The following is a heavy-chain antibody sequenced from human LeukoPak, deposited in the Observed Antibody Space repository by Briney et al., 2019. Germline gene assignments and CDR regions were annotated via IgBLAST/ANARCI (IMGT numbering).Heavy chain of an antibody. D-gene: IGHD3-3*01. J-gene: IGHJ5*02. CDR1: GYTFTSYY. CDR3: ARDPSITIFGVVKGWFDP. Sequence: KXSCXASGYTFTSYYMHWVRQAPGQGLEWMXXINXSGGSTSYAQKFQGRVTMTRDTSTSTVYMELSSLRSEDTAVYYCARDPSITIFGVVKGWFDPWGQGTLVTVSS. V-gene: IGHV1-46*01. CDR2: INXSGGST.